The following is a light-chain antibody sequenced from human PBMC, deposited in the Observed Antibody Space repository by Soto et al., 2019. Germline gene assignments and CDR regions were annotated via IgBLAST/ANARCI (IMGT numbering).Light chain of an antibody. CDR3: CSYAGSSSVV. V-gene: IGLV2-23*01. CDR1: SRDVGTYTL. Sequence: QSALTQPASVSGSPEQSITISCTGTSRDVGTYTLVSWYQHYPGKAPKLIIYEGSKRPSGVSNRFSASKTGRTASLTISGLQPEDEADYYCCSYAGSSSVVFGGGTKLTVL. CDR2: EGS. J-gene: IGLJ2*01.